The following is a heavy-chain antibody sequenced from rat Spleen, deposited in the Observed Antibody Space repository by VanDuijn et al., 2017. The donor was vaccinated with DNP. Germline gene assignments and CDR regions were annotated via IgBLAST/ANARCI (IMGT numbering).Heavy chain of an antibody. D-gene: IGHD1-6*01. Sequence: EVQLVESGGGLVQPGRSLKLSCAASGFSFRNYYMAWVRQAPTKGLELVAYIGYDGGSTYYGDSVKGRFTISRDNAQNTLYLQMSKLGSEDTAIYYCAKSAFYAMYVWGQGTLVTVSS. CDR2: IGYDGGST. CDR1: GFSFRNYY. J-gene: IGHJ3*01. CDR3: AKSAFYAMYV. V-gene: IGHV5-20*01.